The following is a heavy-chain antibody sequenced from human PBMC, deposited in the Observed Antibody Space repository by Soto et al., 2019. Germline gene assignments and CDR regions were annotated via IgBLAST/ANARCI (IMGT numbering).Heavy chain of an antibody. CDR1: GFTFSDYY. Sequence: QVQLVGSGGGLVKPGGSLRLSCTASGFTFSDYYMSWIRQPLGKGLEWMAYSSNSGTFTRYAGSVKGRFSISRDNAKKSLYLEINSLRGEDTAIYYCARSGDNYNLLDYWGQGTPVTVSS. J-gene: IGHJ4*02. D-gene: IGHD1-1*01. CDR3: ARSGDNYNLLDY. CDR2: SSNSGTFT. V-gene: IGHV3-11*06.